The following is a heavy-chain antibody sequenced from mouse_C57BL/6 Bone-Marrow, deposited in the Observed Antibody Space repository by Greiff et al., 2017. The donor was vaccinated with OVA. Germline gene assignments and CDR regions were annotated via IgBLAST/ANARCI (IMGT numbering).Heavy chain of an antibody. V-gene: IGHV5-4*01. CDR1: GFTFSSYA. D-gene: IGHD4-1*01. J-gene: IGHJ1*03. CDR3: ARDEGTGTYTWYFDV. CDR2: ISDGGSYT. Sequence: EVKVVESGGGLVKPGGSLKLSCAASGFTFSSYAMSWVRQTPEKRLEWVATISDGGSYTYYPDNVKGRFTISRDNAKNNLYLQLSHLKSEDTAMYYCARDEGTGTYTWYFDVWGTGTTVTVSS.